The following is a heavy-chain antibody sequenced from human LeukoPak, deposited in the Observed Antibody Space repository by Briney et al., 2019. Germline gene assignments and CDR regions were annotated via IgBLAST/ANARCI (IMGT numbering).Heavy chain of an antibody. J-gene: IGHJ6*03. D-gene: IGHD6-19*01. CDR2: INPSGGST. V-gene: IGHV1-46*01. CDR3: ARSAVAGLFDYYYMDV. CDR1: GYTFTSYY. Sequence: GASVKVSCKASGYTFTSYYMHWVRQAPGQGLEWMGIINPSGGSTSYAQKFQGRVTMTRDMSTSTVYMELSSLRSEDTAVYYCARSAVAGLFDYYYMDVWGKGTTVTVSS.